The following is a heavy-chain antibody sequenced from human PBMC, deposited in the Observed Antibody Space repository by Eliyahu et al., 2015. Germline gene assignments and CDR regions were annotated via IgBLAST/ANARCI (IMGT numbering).Heavy chain of an antibody. J-gene: IGHJ5*02. D-gene: IGHD3-3*01. CDR1: GGSISXDTYX. V-gene: IGHV4-39*01. Sequence: QLQLQESGPGLVKPSETLSXTCTXSGGSISXDTYXXGWXRQPTGKGLEWIGSIFYSGSTYYNPSLQSRVSISVDTSKNQFSLKLSSVTAADTAVYYCVTILNKYDLWGANNNWIDPWGQGTLVTVSS. CDR3: VTILNKYDLWGANNNWIDP. CDR2: IFYSGST.